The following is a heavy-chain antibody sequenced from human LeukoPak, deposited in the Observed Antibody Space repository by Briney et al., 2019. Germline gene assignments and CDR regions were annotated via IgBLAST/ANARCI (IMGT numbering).Heavy chain of an antibody. Sequence: ASVKVSCKASGGTFSSYAISWVRQAPGQGLEWMGRIIPMLNIANFAQKFQGRVMFTADKSTSTAYMELSSLRSEDTALYYCSTQGYSDSGGSGSYLDYWGQGTLVTVSS. CDR2: IIPMLNIA. V-gene: IGHV1-69*04. J-gene: IGHJ4*02. CDR1: GGTFSSYA. D-gene: IGHD3-22*01. CDR3: STQGYSDSGGSGSYLDY.